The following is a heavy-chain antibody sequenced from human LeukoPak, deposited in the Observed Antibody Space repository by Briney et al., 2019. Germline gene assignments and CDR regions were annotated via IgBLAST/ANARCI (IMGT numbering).Heavy chain of an antibody. CDR2: IIPIFGTA. Sequence: ASVKVSCKASGGTLSSYAISWVRQAPGQGLEWMGGIIPIFGTANYAQKFQGRVTITADESTSTAYMELSSLRSEDTAVYYCARDEELTVDTYGMDVWGQGTTVTVSS. D-gene: IGHD5-18*01. CDR1: GGTLSSYA. V-gene: IGHV1-69*13. CDR3: ARDEELTVDTYGMDV. J-gene: IGHJ6*02.